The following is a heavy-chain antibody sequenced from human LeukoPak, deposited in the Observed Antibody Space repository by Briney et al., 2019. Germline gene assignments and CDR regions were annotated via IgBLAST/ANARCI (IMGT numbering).Heavy chain of an antibody. CDR3: AREGHETYYYDSSCYYYPY. CDR1: GGTFSSYA. D-gene: IGHD3-22*01. J-gene: IGHJ4*02. V-gene: IGHV1-69*05. Sequence: GASVKVSCKASGGTFSSYAISWVRQAPGQGLEWMGGIIPIFGTANYAQKFQGRVTITTDESTSTAYMELSSLRSEDTAVYYCAREGHETYYYDSSCYYYPYWGQGTLVTVSS. CDR2: IIPIFGTA.